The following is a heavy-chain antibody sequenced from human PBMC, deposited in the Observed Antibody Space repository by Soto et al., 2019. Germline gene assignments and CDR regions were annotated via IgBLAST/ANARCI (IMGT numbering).Heavy chain of an antibody. J-gene: IGHJ4*02. CDR1: GYTFTSYY. V-gene: IGHV1-46*01. Sequence: QVQLVQSGAEVKKPGASVKVSCKASGYTFTSYYMHWVRQAPGQGLEWMGIINPSGGSTSYAQKFQGRVTMTRDTSTGTIYMELSSLRSEDTAVYYCARERGDGYKPLDYWGQGTLVTVSS. D-gene: IGHD5-12*01. CDR3: ARERGDGYKPLDY. CDR2: INPSGGST.